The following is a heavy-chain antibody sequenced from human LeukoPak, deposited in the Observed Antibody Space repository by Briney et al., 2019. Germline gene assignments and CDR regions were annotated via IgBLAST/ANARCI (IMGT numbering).Heavy chain of an antibody. V-gene: IGHV3-7*01. D-gene: IGHD3-3*01. CDR2: IKHDGSEK. CDR1: EFIFTNYF. Sequence: GGSLRLSRAASEFIFTNYFMSWVRQAPGKGLEWVASIKHDGSEKYYVDSVRGRFTISRDNTMNSLYLQMSSLRAEDTAVYYCATDRGWRTSGYYLYYFDYWGQGTLVTFSS. CDR3: ATDRGWRTSGYYLYYFDY. J-gene: IGHJ4*02.